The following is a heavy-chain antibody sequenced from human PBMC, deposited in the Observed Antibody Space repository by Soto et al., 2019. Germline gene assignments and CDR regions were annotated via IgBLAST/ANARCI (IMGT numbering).Heavy chain of an antibody. CDR3: TTDGLADEVMFEY. CDR1: GFTFSNAW. CDR2: IKSKTDGGTT. J-gene: IGHJ4*02. Sequence: PGWSLRLSCAASGFTFSNAWMSLVRQAPGKGLEWVGRIKSKTDGGTTDYAAPVKGRFTISRDDSKNTLYLQMNSLKTEDTAVYYCTTDGLADEVMFEYWGEGTLVTVS. V-gene: IGHV3-15*01. D-gene: IGHD6-13*01.